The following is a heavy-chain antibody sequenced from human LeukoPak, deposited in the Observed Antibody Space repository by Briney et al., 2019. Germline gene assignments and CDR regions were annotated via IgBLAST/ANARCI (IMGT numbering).Heavy chain of an antibody. CDR1: GFTFSTYW. CDR3: AKVHIVVVVAATDRDGRFDP. CDR2: IKSDGST. D-gene: IGHD2-15*01. Sequence: GGSLRLSCAASGFTFSTYWMHWVRQAPGKGLVWVSRIKSDGSTNYADSVKGRFTISRDNSKNTLYLQMNSLRAEDTAVYYCAKVHIVVVVAATDRDGRFDPWGQGTLVTVSS. J-gene: IGHJ5*02. V-gene: IGHV3-74*01.